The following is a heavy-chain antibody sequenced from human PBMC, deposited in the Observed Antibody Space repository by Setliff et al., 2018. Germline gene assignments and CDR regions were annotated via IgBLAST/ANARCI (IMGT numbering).Heavy chain of an antibody. D-gene: IGHD3-10*01. CDR2: IYVTEST. J-gene: IGHJ4*02. Sequence: PSETLSLTCTVSGDSISNYYWNRIRQPAGKGLEWIGRIYVTESTKYNPSLKSRVTLSIDTSKNQFSLKLSSVTAADAALYYCAASRAYTGAVEEWFLPKTFDFWGQGSPVTVSS. CDR1: GDSISNYY. V-gene: IGHV4-4*07. CDR3: AASRAYTGAVEEWFLPKTFDF.